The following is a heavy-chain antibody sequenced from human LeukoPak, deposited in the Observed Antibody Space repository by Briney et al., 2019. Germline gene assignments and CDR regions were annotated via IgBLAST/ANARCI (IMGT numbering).Heavy chain of an antibody. CDR2: IRYDGRNK. D-gene: IGHD3-22*01. Sequence: GGSLRLSCAASGFTFSSYGMHWVRQAPGKGLEWVAFIRYDGRNKYYGDSVKGQFSISRDNSKNTLYLQMNSLRDEDTAVYYCAKLDYYDSSGYYTLFDYWGQGTLVTV. CDR1: GFTFSSYG. CDR3: AKLDYYDSSGYYTLFDY. J-gene: IGHJ4*02. V-gene: IGHV3-30*02.